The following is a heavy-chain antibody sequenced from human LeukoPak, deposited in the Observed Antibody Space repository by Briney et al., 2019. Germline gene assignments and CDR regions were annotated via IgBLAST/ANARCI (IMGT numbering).Heavy chain of an antibody. Sequence: ASVKVSCKASGYTFTDYYIHWVRQAPGQGLECMGWIKPDTGGTVYLQKFQGRVTMTRDTSISTAYMELSRLRSDDTAVYYCARALSDDFWSGYQDYWGQGTLVTVSS. CDR2: IKPDTGGT. D-gene: IGHD3-3*01. J-gene: IGHJ4*02. V-gene: IGHV1-2*02. CDR1: GYTFTDYY. CDR3: ARALSDDFWSGYQDY.